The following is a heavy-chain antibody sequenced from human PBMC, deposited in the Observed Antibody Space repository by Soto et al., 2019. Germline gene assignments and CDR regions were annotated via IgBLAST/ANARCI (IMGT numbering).Heavy chain of an antibody. CDR1: GFTFSTYG. J-gene: IGHJ4*02. V-gene: IGHV3-33*01. D-gene: IGHD5-18*01. CDR3: VRDGALGDTAVVDS. Sequence: QVQLVESGGGVVQPGKSLRLSCAASGFTFSTYGMHWVRQAPGKGLEWVAVIWYDGSNKYHGDSLKGRFTISRDNSKNSLCLQINNLRAEDTAVYYCVRDGALGDTAVVDSWGQGTLVTVSS. CDR2: IWYDGSNK.